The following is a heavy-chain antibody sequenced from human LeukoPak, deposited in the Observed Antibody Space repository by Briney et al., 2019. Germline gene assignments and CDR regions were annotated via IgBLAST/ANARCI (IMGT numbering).Heavy chain of an antibody. J-gene: IGHJ4*02. D-gene: IGHD6-13*01. CDR2: INPNSGGT. V-gene: IGHV1-2*06. CDR1: GYTFTGYY. CDR3: ATYSNSWYYFDY. Sequence: ASVKVSCKASGYTFTGYYMHWVRQAPGQGLEWMGRINPNSGGTNYAQKFQGRVTMTRDTSISTAYMELSRLRSDDTAVYYCATYSNSWYYFDYWGQGTLVAVSS.